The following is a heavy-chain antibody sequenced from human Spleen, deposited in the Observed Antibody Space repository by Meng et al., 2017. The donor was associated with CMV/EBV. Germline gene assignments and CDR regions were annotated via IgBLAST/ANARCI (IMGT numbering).Heavy chain of an antibody. J-gene: IGHJ4*02. Sequence: YGNAVRCLPWSWSRQPAGKRVEGMGERNDNLTTNYNPALKSRVTLALDTYKSRISLRLSFVTAADTAVYYCARGVDDSSGYYGFDHWGQGTLVTVSS. CDR2: RNDNLTT. CDR1: GNAVRCLP. V-gene: IGHV4-34*01. D-gene: IGHD3-22*01. CDR3: ARGVDDSSGYYGFDH.